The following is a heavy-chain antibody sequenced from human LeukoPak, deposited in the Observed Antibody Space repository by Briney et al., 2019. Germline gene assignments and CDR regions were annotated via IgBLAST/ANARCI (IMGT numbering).Heavy chain of an antibody. V-gene: IGHV3-48*02. CDR3: ARDLSNIYSGSYYVDPWFGP. Sequence: GGSLRLSCEASGFTFSAYAMTWVRQAPGKGLEWVSYSSSSSSTIYYADSVKGRFTISRDNAKNSLYLQMHRLRDEDTAVYYCARDLSNIYSGSYYVDPWFGPWGQGTLVTVSS. J-gene: IGHJ5*02. CDR1: GFTFSAYA. D-gene: IGHD1-26*01. CDR2: SSSSSSTI.